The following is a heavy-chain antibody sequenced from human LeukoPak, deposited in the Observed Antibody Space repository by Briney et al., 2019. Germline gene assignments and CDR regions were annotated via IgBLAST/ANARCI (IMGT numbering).Heavy chain of an antibody. CDR3: ARDPGSSSWGEDKRFDY. Sequence: GGSLRLSCAASGFTFSSYSMNWVRQAPGKGLEWVSYIRSSSDTIYYADSVKGRFTISRDNSKNTLYLQMNRLRAEDTAAYYCARDPGSSSWGEDKRFDYWGQGTLVTVSS. D-gene: IGHD6-13*01. J-gene: IGHJ4*02. CDR1: GFTFSSYS. CDR2: IRSSSDTI. V-gene: IGHV3-48*01.